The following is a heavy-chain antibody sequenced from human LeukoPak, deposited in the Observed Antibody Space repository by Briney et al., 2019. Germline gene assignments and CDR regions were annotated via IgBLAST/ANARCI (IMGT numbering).Heavy chain of an antibody. CDR3: ARQLIRGVIAY. CDR1: GFSFRSYS. V-gene: IGHV3-48*04. CDR2: ISSSGSTI. Sequence: GGSLRLSCAASGFSFRSYSMSWIRQPPGKGLEWVSYISSSGSTIYYADSVKGRFTISRDNAKNSLYLQMNSLRAEDTAVYYCARQLIRGVIAYWGQGTLVTVSS. D-gene: IGHD3-10*01. J-gene: IGHJ4*02.